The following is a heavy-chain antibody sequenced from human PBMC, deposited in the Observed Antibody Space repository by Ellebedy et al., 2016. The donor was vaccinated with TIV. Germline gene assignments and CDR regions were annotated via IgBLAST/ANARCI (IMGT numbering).Heavy chain of an antibody. CDR3: ARDGGYNQGADY. J-gene: IGHJ4*02. Sequence: ASVKVSCXASGYTFTSYDINWVRQATGQGLEWMGWMNPNSGNTGYAQKFQGRVTMTRDTSISTAYMELSRLRSDDTAVYYCARDGGYNQGADYWGQGTLVTVSS. V-gene: IGHV1-8*01. D-gene: IGHD5-24*01. CDR1: GYTFTSYD. CDR2: MNPNSGNT.